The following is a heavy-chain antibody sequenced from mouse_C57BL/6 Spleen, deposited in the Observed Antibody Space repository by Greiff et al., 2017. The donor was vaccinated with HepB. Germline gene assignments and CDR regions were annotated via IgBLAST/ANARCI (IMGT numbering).Heavy chain of an antibody. V-gene: IGHV1-55*01. D-gene: IGHD3-2*02. CDR2: IYPGSGST. J-gene: IGHJ3*01. CDR1: GYTFTSYW. CDR3: ARDSSGYVNWFAY. Sequence: VQLQQPGAELVKPGASVKMSCKASGYTFTSYWITWVKQRPGQGLEWIGDIYPGSGSTNYNEKFKSKATLTVDTPSSTAYMQLSSLTSEDSAVYYCARDSSGYVNWFAYWDQGTLVTVSA.